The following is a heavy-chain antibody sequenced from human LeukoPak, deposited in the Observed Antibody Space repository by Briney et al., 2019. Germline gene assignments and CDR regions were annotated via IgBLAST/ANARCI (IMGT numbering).Heavy chain of an antibody. J-gene: IGHJ4*02. V-gene: IGHV3-30*04. Sequence: GGSLRLSCAASGFPLSSYAMSWVRQVPGKGLEWVAVISSDGSYKCYADSVKGRFTISRDNSKNTLYLQMNSLIPEDTAVYYCARQYISGQWYFDYWGQGTLVTVSS. D-gene: IGHD5-18*01. CDR3: ARQYISGQWYFDY. CDR2: ISSDGSYK. CDR1: GFPLSSYA.